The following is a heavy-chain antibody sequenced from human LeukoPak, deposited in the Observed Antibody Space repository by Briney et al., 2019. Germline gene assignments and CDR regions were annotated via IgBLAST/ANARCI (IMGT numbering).Heavy chain of an antibody. CDR3: ARDSGYSAFDD. Sequence: SQTLSLTCGVSGYSIGSGYHWGWIRQPPGKGLEWIATISHSGTTYYSPSLKSPVTISIDTSKNQFSLTLNSVTAADTAVYYCARDSGYSAFDDWGQGTLVTVSS. CDR1: GYSIGSGYH. D-gene: IGHD4-11*01. CDR2: ISHSGTT. J-gene: IGHJ4*01. V-gene: IGHV4-38-2*02.